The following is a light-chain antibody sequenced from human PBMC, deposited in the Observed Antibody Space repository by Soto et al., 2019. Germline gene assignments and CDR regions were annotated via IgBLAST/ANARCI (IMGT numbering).Light chain of an antibody. Sequence: QSVLTQPPSVSGAPGQRVTISCTGSSSNIGAGYDVHWYQQLPGTAPKLLIYGNSNRPSGVPDRFSGSKSGTSASLAITGLQAEDEADYNCQSYDSSLSALFGGGTNLTVL. CDR1: SSNIGAGYD. J-gene: IGLJ3*02. V-gene: IGLV1-40*01. CDR2: GNS. CDR3: QSYDSSLSAL.